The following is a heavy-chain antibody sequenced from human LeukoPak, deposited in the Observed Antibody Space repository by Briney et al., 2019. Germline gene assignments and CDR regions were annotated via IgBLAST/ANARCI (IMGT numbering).Heavy chain of an antibody. CDR3: ARNDSSSYFDY. V-gene: IGHV4-38-2*01. D-gene: IGHD3-22*01. J-gene: IGHJ4*02. CDR2: VYHSGST. Sequence: SETLSLTCAVSDYSISSHNYWGWIRQPPGKGLEWIGSVYHSGSTHYSPSLKSRVTISVDTSKNQFSLKLSSVTAADTAVYYCARNDSSSYFDYWGQGTLVTVSS. CDR1: DYSISSHNY.